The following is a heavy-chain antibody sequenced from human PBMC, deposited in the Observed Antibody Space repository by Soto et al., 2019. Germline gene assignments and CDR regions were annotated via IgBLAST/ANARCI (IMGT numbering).Heavy chain of an antibody. Sequence: SQTLSLTCAVYGGSFSCYYWSWIRQPPGKGLEWIGEINHSGSTNYNPSLKSRVTISVDTSKNQFSLKLSSVTAADTAVYYCARDRRYYDFWSGYSKGVDYWGQGTLVTVSS. CDR1: GGSFSCYY. CDR2: INHSGST. V-gene: IGHV4-34*01. CDR3: ARDRRYYDFWSGYSKGVDY. D-gene: IGHD3-3*01. J-gene: IGHJ4*02.